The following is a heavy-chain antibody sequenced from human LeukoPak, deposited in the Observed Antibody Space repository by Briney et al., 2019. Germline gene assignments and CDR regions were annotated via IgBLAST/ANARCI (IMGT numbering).Heavy chain of an antibody. CDR1: GYTFTSYD. D-gene: IGHD6-19*01. Sequence: ASVKVSCKASGYTFTSYDINWVRQATGQGLEWMGWMNPNSGNTGYAQKFQGRVTMTRNTSISTAYMELSSLRSEDTAVYYCARGEAVAGDNWFDPWGQGTLVTVSS. J-gene: IGHJ5*02. CDR3: ARGEAVAGDNWFDP. CDR2: MNPNSGNT. V-gene: IGHV1-8*01.